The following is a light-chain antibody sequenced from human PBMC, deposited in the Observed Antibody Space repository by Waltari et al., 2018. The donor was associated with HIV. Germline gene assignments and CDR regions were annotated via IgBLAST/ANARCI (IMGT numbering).Light chain of an antibody. V-gene: IGLV1-51*01. Sequence: SVLTQPPPVSAAPGQQVTNTCSGSTSNPGHHYISWYLQLPGTPPKLLKYDNDKRPSGIPDRFSGSKSGTSAALGITGRQTGDEADYYCGTWDSSLSVWVFGGGTKLTVL. CDR2: DND. CDR3: GTWDSSLSVWV. CDR1: TSNPGHHY. J-gene: IGLJ3*02.